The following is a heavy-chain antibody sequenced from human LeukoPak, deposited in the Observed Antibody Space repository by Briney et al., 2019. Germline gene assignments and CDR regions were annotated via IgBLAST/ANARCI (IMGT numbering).Heavy chain of an antibody. CDR1: GFTFSSYG. Sequence: GGSLRLSCAASGFTFSSYGMHWVRQAPGKGLEWVAVIWYDGSNKYYADSVKGRFTISRDNSKNTLYLQMNSLRAEDTAVYYCAKGYYYDSRGYYAVDYWGQGTLVTVSS. D-gene: IGHD3-22*01. CDR3: AKGYYYDSRGYYAVDY. V-gene: IGHV3-33*06. J-gene: IGHJ4*02. CDR2: IWYDGSNK.